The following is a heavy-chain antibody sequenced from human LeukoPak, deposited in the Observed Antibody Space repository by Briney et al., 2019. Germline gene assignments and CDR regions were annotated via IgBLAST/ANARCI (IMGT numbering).Heavy chain of an antibody. CDR1: GFTFSTYG. D-gene: IGHD6-19*01. Sequence: GRSLRLSCAASGFTFSTYGMHWVRQAPGKGLEWVAVIPYDGSNKYYADSVKGRFTISRDNAKNSLYLQMNSLRAEDTAVYYCARRPEAGWFDPWGQGTLVTVSS. V-gene: IGHV3-30*03. CDR3: ARRPEAGWFDP. J-gene: IGHJ5*02. CDR2: IPYDGSNK.